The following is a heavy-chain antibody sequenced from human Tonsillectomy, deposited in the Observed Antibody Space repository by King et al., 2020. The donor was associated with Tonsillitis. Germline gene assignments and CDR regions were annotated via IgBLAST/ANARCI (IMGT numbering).Heavy chain of an antibody. J-gene: IGHJ2*01. CDR3: ARSAEYPRSGYWYFDR. CDR2: ISWNSGSI. CDR1: GFTFDDYA. D-gene: IGHD3-3*01. V-gene: IGHV3-9*01. Sequence: VQLVESGGGLVQPGRSLRLSCAASGFTFDDYAMHWVRQAPGKGLEWVSGISWNSGSIGYADSVKGRFTISRDNAKNSLYLQMNSLRAEDTALYYCARSAEYPRSGYWYFDRWGRGTLVTVSS.